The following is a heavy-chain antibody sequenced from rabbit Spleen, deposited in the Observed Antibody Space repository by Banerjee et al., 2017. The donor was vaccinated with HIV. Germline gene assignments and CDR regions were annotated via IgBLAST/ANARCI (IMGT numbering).Heavy chain of an antibody. CDR3: ARETSSGWGIVSFYFSL. V-gene: IGHV1S40*01. D-gene: IGHD4-1*01. J-gene: IGHJ4*01. Sequence: QSLEESGGDLVKPGASLTLTCKASGFSFSDRDVMCWVRQAPGKGLQWIACINTYTARPVYATWAKGRFTISRTSSTTVTLQMTSLTAADTATYFCARETSSGWGIVSFYFSLWGPGTLVTVS. CDR1: GFSFSDRDV. CDR2: INTYTARP.